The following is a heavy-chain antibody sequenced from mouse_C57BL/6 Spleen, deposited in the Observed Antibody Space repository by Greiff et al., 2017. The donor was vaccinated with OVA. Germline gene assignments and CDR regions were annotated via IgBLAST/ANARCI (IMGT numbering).Heavy chain of an antibody. CDR1: GFNIKDDY. V-gene: IGHV14-4*01. CDR3: TTYGSRDY. D-gene: IGHD1-1*01. J-gene: IGHJ2*01. Sequence: EVKLQESGAELVRPGASVKLSCTASGFNIKDDYMHWVKQRPEQGLEWIGWIDPENGDTEYASKFQGKATITADTSSNTAYLQLSSLTSEDTAVYYCTTYGSRDYWGQGTTLTVSS. CDR2: IDPENGDT.